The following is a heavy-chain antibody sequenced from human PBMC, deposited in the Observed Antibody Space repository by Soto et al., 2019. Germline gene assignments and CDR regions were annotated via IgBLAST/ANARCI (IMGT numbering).Heavy chain of an antibody. CDR2: IGTAGDT. V-gene: IGHV3-13*01. J-gene: IGHJ3*01. D-gene: IGHD1-1*01. CDR3: AREARVVGKAFDV. Sequence: EVQLVESGGGLVQPGGSLRLSCAASGFTFSSFDMHWVRQPTGKGLEWVSAIGTAGDTYYPGSVKGRFTISRDNAKNSLHLQMNSLRAGDTAVYYCAREARVVGKAFDVWGQGTMVTVSS. CDR1: GFTFSSFD.